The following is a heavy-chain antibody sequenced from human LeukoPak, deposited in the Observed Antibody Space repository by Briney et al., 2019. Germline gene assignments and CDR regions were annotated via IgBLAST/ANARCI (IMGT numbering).Heavy chain of an antibody. V-gene: IGHV3-30*18. J-gene: IGHJ4*02. D-gene: IGHD3-22*01. CDR2: ISYDGSNK. Sequence: GGSLRLSCAASGFTFSSYGMHWVRQAPGKGLEWVAVISYDGSNKYYADSVKGRFTISRDNSKNTLYLQMNSLRAGDTAVYYCAKGDLLVVVTDFDYWGQGTLVTVSS. CDR1: GFTFSSYG. CDR3: AKGDLLVVVTDFDY.